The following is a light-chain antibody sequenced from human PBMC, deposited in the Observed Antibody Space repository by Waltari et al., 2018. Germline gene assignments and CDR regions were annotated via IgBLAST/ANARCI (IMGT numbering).Light chain of an antibody. Sequence: DIVVTQSPLSLPVTPGEPASISCKSSQSLMYSNGYNYLDWYLQKPGQSPQLLLYLGSNRASGVPDRFSGSGSGTDFILKISRVEAEDVGVYYCMQGVQLPHTFGPGTKVEIK. CDR2: LGS. V-gene: IGKV2-28*01. CDR3: MQGVQLPHT. J-gene: IGKJ3*01. CDR1: QSLMYSNGYNY.